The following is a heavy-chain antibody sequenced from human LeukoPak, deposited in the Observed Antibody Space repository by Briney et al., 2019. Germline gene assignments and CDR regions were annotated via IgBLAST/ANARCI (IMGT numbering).Heavy chain of an antibody. Sequence: GASVKVSCKASGYTFTGYYMHWVRQAPGQGLEWMGIINPSGGSTSYAQKFQGRVTMTRDTSTSTVYMELSSLRSEDTAVYYCARDPLPYYYDSSGYYPFDYWGQGTLVTVSS. CDR3: ARDPLPYYYDSSGYYPFDY. D-gene: IGHD3-22*01. V-gene: IGHV1-46*01. CDR2: INPSGGST. J-gene: IGHJ4*02. CDR1: GYTFTGYY.